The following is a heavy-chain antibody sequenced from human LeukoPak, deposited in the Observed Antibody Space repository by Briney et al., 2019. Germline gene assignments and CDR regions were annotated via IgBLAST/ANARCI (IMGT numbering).Heavy chain of an antibody. Sequence: PGGSLRLSCAASGFTFDDYGMSWVRQAPGKGLEWVSGINWNGGSTGYADSVKGRFTISRDNAKNSLYLQMNSLRAEDTALYYCARAGSGYSYGYGNWHFDLWGRGTLVTVSS. D-gene: IGHD5-18*01. J-gene: IGHJ2*01. CDR3: ARAGSGYSYGYGNWHFDL. CDR1: GFTFDDYG. CDR2: INWNGGST. V-gene: IGHV3-20*04.